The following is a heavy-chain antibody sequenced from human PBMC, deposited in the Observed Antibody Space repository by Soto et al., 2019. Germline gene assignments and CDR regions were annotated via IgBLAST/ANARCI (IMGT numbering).Heavy chain of an antibody. V-gene: IGHV3-48*01. J-gene: IGHJ4*02. CDR3: ARDLGPAAQWSDY. Sequence: PGGSLRLSCAASGFTFSSYAMSWVRQAPGKGLEWVSYISSSSSPIYYADSVKGRFTISRDNAKNSLYLQMNSLRVEDTAVYYCARDLGPAAQWSDYWGQGILVTVSS. CDR2: ISSSSSPI. CDR1: GFTFSSYA. D-gene: IGHD2-2*01.